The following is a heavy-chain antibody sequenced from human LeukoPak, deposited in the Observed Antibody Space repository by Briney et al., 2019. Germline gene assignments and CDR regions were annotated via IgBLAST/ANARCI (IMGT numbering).Heavy chain of an antibody. Sequence: PSETLSLTCTVSGGSISTSNYYWGWIRQPPWKGLEWIGNIFYSGSTYYSPSLKSRVTISLDTSRNQFSLKLSSVTAADTAVYYCASPGRRDDYNYRGTFDYWGQGTLVTVSS. CDR3: ASPGRRDDYNYRGTFDY. J-gene: IGHJ4*02. CDR1: GGSISTSNYY. V-gene: IGHV4-39*07. D-gene: IGHD5-24*01. CDR2: IFYSGST.